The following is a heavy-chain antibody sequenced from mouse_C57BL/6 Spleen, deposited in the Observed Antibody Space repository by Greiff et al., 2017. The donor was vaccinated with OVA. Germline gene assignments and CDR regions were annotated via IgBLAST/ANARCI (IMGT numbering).Heavy chain of an antibody. J-gene: IGHJ2*01. Sequence: EVQGVESGGGLVQPKGSLKLSCAASGFTFNTYAMHWVRQAPGKGLEWVARIRSKSSNYATYYADSVKDRFTISRDDSQSMLYLQMNNLKTEDTAMYYCVRDRYYGSSYYFDYWGQGTTLTVSS. D-gene: IGHD1-1*01. CDR3: VRDRYYGSSYYFDY. V-gene: IGHV10-3*01. CDR2: IRSKSSNYAT. CDR1: GFTFNTYA.